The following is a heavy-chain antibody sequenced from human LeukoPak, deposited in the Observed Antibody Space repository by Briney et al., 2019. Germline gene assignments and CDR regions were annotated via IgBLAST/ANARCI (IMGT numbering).Heavy chain of an antibody. D-gene: IGHD6-19*01. CDR2: TNPNSGNT. V-gene: IGHV1-8*01. CDR3: ARVYSSGWYYHYYYYMDV. CDR1: GYTFTSYD. J-gene: IGHJ6*03. Sequence: ASVKVSCKASGYTFTSYDINWVRQATGQGLEWMGWTNPNSGNTGYAQKFQGRVTMTRNTSISTAYMELSSLRSEDTAVYYCARVYSSGWYYHYYYYMDVWGKGTTVTVSS.